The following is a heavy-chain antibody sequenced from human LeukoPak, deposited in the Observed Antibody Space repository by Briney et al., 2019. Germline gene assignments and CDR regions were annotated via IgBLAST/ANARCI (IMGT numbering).Heavy chain of an antibody. CDR3: ARVPGYSSGWYPVD. V-gene: IGHV4-59*01. CDR1: GGSISSYY. J-gene: IGHJ4*02. D-gene: IGHD6-19*01. Sequence: SETLSLTCTVSGGSISSYYWSWIRQPPGEGLEWIGYIYYSGSTNYNPSLKSRVTISVDTSKNQFSLKLSSVTAADTAVYYCARVPGYSSGWYPVDWGQGTLVTVSS. CDR2: IYYSGST.